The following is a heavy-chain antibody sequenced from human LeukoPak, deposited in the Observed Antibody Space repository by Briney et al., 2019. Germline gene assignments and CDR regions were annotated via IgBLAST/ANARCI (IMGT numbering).Heavy chain of an antibody. Sequence: PSETLSLTCTVSGVSISSSSYYWGWIRQPPGKGLEWIGSIYYSGSAYYNPSPKSRVTISVDTSKNQFSLKLCSVTAADTAVYYCASVSSYYDFWSGYSSLSHFWFDPWGQGTLVTVSS. CDR1: GVSISSSSYY. V-gene: IGHV4-39*07. J-gene: IGHJ5*02. CDR3: ASVSSYYDFWSGYSSLSHFWFDP. CDR2: IYYSGSA. D-gene: IGHD3-3*01.